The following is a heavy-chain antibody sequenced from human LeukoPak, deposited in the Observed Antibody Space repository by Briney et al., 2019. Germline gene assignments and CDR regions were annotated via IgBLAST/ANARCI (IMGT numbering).Heavy chain of an antibody. CDR2: ISGHSTNR. J-gene: IGHJ6*03. Sequence: ASVKVSCKASGYTFNSYAISWVRQAPGQGPEWMGWISGHSTNRKIAQKFQGRVTMTTDTSTSTATMELRSLRSDDTAVYYCASSYDIFHFYMDVWGEGTTVTVSS. CDR3: ASSYDIFHFYMDV. D-gene: IGHD3-9*01. V-gene: IGHV1-18*01. CDR1: GYTFNSYA.